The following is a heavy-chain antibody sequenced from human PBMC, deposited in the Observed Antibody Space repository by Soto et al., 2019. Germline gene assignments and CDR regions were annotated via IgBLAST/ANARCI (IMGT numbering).Heavy chain of an antibody. J-gene: IGHJ6*02. V-gene: IGHV3-21*01. CDR2: ISSSSSYI. CDR3: AREVTLERRGSYYYYGMDV. CDR1: GFTFSSYS. Sequence: EVQLVESGGGLVKPGGSLRLSCAASGFTFSSYSMNWVRQAPGKGLEWVSSISSSSSYIYYADSVKGRFSISRDNAKHSLYLQMNSLRAEDTAVYYCAREVTLERRGSYYYYGMDVWGQGTTVTVSS. D-gene: IGHD1-1*01.